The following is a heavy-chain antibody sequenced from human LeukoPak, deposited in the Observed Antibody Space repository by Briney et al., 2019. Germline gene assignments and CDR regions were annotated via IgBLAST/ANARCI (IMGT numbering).Heavy chain of an antibody. V-gene: IGHV4-34*01. CDR2: INHSGST. CDR3: ARGSIVVVPAANYYYYYGMDV. D-gene: IGHD2-2*01. J-gene: IGHJ6*02. CDR1: GGSFSGYY. Sequence: KPSETLSLTCAVYGGSFSGYYWSWIRQPPGKGLEWIGEINHSGSTNYNPSLKSRVTISVDTSKNQFSLKLSSVTAADTAVYYCARGSIVVVPAANYYYYYGMDVWGQGTTVTVSS.